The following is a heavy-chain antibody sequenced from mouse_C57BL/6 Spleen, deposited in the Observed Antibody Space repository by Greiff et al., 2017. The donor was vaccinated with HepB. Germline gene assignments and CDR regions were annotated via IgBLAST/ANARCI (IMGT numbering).Heavy chain of an antibody. D-gene: IGHD1-1*01. V-gene: IGHV1-53*01. Sequence: VQLQQSGTELVKPGASVKLSCKASGYTFTSYWMHWVKQRPGQGLEWIGNINPSNGGTNYNEKFKSKATLTVDKSSSTAYMQLSSLTSGDSAVYYCARGNYYGSSPYAMDDWGQGTSVTVSS. CDR3: ARGNYYGSSPYAMDD. CDR2: INPSNGGT. CDR1: GYTFTSYW. J-gene: IGHJ4*01.